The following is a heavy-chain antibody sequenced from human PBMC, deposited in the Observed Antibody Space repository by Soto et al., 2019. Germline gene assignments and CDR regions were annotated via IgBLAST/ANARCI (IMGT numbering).Heavy chain of an antibody. CDR3: AGSTNDSGDRH. CDR1: GYTFTSYD. D-gene: IGHD4-17*01. J-gene: IGHJ4*02. V-gene: IGHV1-8*01. CDR2: MNPNSGNT. Sequence: QVQLVQSGAEVKKPGASVKVSCKASGYTFTSYDINWVRQATGQGLEWMGWMNPNSGNTGYAQKFQGRVTMTRNTSIRTASTELSSLRSEDTAVYYCAGSTNDSGDRHWGQGTLVTVSS.